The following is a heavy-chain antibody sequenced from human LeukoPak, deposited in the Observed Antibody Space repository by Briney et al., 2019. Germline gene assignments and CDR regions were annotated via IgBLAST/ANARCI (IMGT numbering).Heavy chain of an antibody. CDR2: IRYDGSNK. J-gene: IGHJ2*01. Sequence: GGSLRLSCAASGFTFSSYGMHWVRQAPGKGLEWVAFIRYDGSNKYYADSVKGRFTISRDNSRDRLYLETNSLRAEDTAVYYCARDRMGAIMYFDVWGRGTLVTVSS. V-gene: IGHV3-30*02. CDR3: ARDRMGAIMYFDV. CDR1: GFTFSSYG. D-gene: IGHD3-10*01.